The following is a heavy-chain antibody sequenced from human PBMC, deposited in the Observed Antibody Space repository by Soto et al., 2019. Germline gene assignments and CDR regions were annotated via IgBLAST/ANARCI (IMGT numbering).Heavy chain of an antibody. J-gene: IGHJ6*02. CDR1: GFTFSSYG. CDR2: ISYDGSNK. D-gene: IGHD5-18*01. Sequence: QVQLVESGGGVVQPGRSLRLSCAASGFTFSSYGMHWVRQAPGKGLEWVAVISYDGSNKYYADSVKGRFTISRDNSKNTLYLQMNSLRAEDTAVYYCAKDLPAMATFSYYGMDVWGQGTTVTVSS. CDR3: AKDLPAMATFSYYGMDV. V-gene: IGHV3-30*18.